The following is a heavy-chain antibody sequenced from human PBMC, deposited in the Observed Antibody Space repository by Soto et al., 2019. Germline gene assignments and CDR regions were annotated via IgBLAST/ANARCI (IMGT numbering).Heavy chain of an antibody. CDR3: AKDLRSGSGSSYRPFDY. CDR1: GFSFSDYA. J-gene: IGHJ4*02. CDR2: ISNGGGST. V-gene: IGHV3-23*01. D-gene: IGHD3-10*01. Sequence: EVPLLESGGGLVQPGGSLRLSCAASGFSFSDYAMSWVRRAPGKGLEWVSVISNGGGSTSYADSVKGRFTISRDNSKNTLYLQMNSLRGDDTAVYYCAKDLRSGSGSSYRPFDYWGQGTLVTVSS.